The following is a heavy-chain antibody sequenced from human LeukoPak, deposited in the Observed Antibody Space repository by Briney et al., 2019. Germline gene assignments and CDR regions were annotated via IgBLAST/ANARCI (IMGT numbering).Heavy chain of an antibody. Sequence: YPSETLSLTCTVSGGSFTSGHYYWSWIRQPAGKGLEWIGRIFTSGTTNYNPSLHSRVTMSLDTTQNQFFLILTSVTAADTAVYYCARDPVVPASSEAGFDYGGQGTRVIVSS. CDR1: GGSFTSGHYY. CDR2: IFTSGTT. D-gene: IGHD2-2*01. CDR3: ARDPVVPASSEAGFDY. J-gene: IGHJ4*02. V-gene: IGHV4-61*02.